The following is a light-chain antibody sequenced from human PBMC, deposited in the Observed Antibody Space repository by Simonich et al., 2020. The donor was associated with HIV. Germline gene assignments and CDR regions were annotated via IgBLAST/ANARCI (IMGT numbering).Light chain of an antibody. Sequence: QSALTQPASVSGSPGQSITIPCTGTSSDVGSYNLVSWYRQHPGRAPKLMIYDISNRPSGVSNRFSGSKSGNTASLTISGLQAEDEADYYCSSYTSSSTIVIFGGGTKLTVL. V-gene: IGLV2-14*02. J-gene: IGLJ2*01. CDR1: SSDVGSYNL. CDR3: SSYTSSSTIVI. CDR2: DIS.